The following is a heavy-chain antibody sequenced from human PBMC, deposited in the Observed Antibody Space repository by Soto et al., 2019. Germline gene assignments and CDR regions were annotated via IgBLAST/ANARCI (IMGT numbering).Heavy chain of an antibody. Sequence: GSLRLSCAASGFTVSSNYMSWVRQAPGKGLEWVSVIYSGGSTYYADSVKGRFTISRDNSKNTLYLQMNSLRAEDTAVYYCAGERIQPNYYYYGMDVWGQGTTVTVSS. J-gene: IGHJ6*02. V-gene: IGHV3-53*01. CDR2: IYSGGST. CDR3: AGERIQPNYYYYGMDV. CDR1: GFTVSSNY.